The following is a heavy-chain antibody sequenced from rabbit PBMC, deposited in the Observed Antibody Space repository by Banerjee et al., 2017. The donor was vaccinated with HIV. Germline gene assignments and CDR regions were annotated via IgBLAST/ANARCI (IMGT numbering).Heavy chain of an antibody. J-gene: IGHJ4*01. Sequence: QSLEESGGDLVKPGASLTLTCTASGFSFSSYYYMYWVRQAPGKGLEWIGFIDTNTGKTFYASWAKGRFTISKTSPTTVTLQMTSLTVADTATYFCARDLAGVTGWNFNLWGPGTLVTVS. CDR2: IDTNTGKT. CDR1: GFSFSSYYY. CDR3: ARDLAGVTGWNFNL. V-gene: IGHV1S40*01. D-gene: IGHD4-1*01.